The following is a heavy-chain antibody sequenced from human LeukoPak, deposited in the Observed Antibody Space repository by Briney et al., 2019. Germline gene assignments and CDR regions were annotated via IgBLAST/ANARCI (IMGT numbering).Heavy chain of an antibody. D-gene: IGHD2-2*01. V-gene: IGHV1-18*01. CDR2: ISAYNGNT. J-gene: IGHJ4*02. Sequence: ASVKVSCKASGYSFTSYGISWVRQAPGQGLEWMGWISAYNGNTNYAQSLQGRVTMTTDTSTSTVYMELRSLRSDDTALYYCARDRYCSSIGCLYYFDYWGQGTLVTVSS. CDR1: GYSFTSYG. CDR3: ARDRYCSSIGCLYYFDY.